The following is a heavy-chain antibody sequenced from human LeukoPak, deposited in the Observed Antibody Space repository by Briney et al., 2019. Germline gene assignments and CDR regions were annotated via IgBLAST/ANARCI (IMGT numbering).Heavy chain of an antibody. V-gene: IGHV3-23*01. Sequence: GGALRLSCAASGFTFSSYAMSWVRQAPGKGLEWVSGISGSGNSTYYADSVKGRFTISRDNSKNTLYLQMNSLRAEDTAVYYCAKNADYGDYRNWFDPWGQGTLVTVSS. CDR2: ISGSGNST. D-gene: IGHD4-17*01. CDR3: AKNADYGDYRNWFDP. J-gene: IGHJ5*02. CDR1: GFTFSSYA.